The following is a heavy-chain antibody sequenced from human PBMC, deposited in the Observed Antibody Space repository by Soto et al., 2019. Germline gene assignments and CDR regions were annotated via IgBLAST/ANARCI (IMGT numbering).Heavy chain of an antibody. V-gene: IGHV3-21*01. Sequence: GGSLRLSCAASGFTFSRYSMNWVRQAPGKGLEWVSSVSSSSSHIYYADSVKGRFTISRDNADNSLYLQMNSLRADDTAVYFCARGIADYVVVVTAELEGWGQGTTVTVSS. CDR1: GFTFSRYS. D-gene: IGHD2-2*01. CDR2: VSSSSSHI. CDR3: ARGIADYVVVVTAELEG. J-gene: IGHJ6*02.